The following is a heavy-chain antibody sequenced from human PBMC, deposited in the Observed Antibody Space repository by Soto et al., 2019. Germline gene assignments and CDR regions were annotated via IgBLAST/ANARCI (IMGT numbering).Heavy chain of an antibody. V-gene: IGHV5-51*01. Sequence: PGESLKISCKGSGYRFTTYWIAWVRQMPGKGLEWMGIIYPGDSDTRYSPSFQGQVTISADKSIRTAYLQWSSLKASDTAVYYCARGYSASGSYYAYWGQGTLVTVSS. CDR3: ARGYSASGSYYAY. CDR2: IYPGDSDT. J-gene: IGHJ4*02. CDR1: GYRFTTYW. D-gene: IGHD3-10*01.